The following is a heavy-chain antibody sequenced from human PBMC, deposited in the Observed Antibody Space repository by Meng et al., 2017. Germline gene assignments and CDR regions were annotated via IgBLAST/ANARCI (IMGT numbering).Heavy chain of an antibody. CDR3: ASGWSMFQT. D-gene: IGHD3-10*02. CDR2: TYYRSKWYN. J-gene: IGHJ4*02. Sequence: QLQQSGPVLMKPSQTLSLTCAISGDTVSSDSAAWNWITQSPSRGLEWLGRTYYRSKWYNDFAVSVKSRIIINPDTSKNHFSLQLNSVTPEDTAVYYCASGWSMFQTWGQGTLVTVPQ. V-gene: IGHV6-1*01. CDR1: GDTVSSDSAA.